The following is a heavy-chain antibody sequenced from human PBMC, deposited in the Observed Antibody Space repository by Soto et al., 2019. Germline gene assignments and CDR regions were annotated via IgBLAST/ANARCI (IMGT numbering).Heavy chain of an antibody. V-gene: IGHV3-21*01. J-gene: IGHJ4*02. CDR2: ISTSSTFV. D-gene: IGHD3-16*01. Sequence: LRLSCAASGFAFSTYSMNWVRQAPGKGLEWVSSISTSSTFVYYADSQKGRFTISRDDAKNSLYLQMNSLRAEDTALYYCATAGESSRYYFDSWGQGXLVTVYS. CDR1: GFAFSTYS. CDR3: ATAGESSRYYFDS.